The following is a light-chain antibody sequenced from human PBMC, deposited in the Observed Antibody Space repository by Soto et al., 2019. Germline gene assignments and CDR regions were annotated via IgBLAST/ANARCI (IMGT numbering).Light chain of an antibody. CDR3: QQYGNSPPT. Sequence: EIVLTQSPGNLSLSPGERATLSCRASQTVTSEYLAWYQQKPGQAPRLLIYGASSRATGIPDRFSGSGSGTDFTLTISRLEPEDFAVYSCQQYGNSPPTFGQGTKLEIK. CDR2: GAS. J-gene: IGKJ2*01. V-gene: IGKV3-20*01. CDR1: QTVTSEY.